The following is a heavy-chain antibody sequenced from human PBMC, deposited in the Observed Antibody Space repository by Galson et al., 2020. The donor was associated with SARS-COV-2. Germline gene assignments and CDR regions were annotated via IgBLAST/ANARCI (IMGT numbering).Heavy chain of an antibody. CDR1: GGSFSSYY. CDR3: ARWRTVTTFYYYYYGMDV. Sequence: SQASETLSPTCAVYGGSFSSYYWSWTRQPPGKGLEWIGEINHSGSTNSNPSLKSRVTISVDTSKNQFSLKLSSVTAADTAVYYCARWRTVTTFYYYYYGMDVWGQGTTVTVSS. V-gene: IGHV4-34*01. CDR2: INHSGST. D-gene: IGHD4-17*01. J-gene: IGHJ6*02.